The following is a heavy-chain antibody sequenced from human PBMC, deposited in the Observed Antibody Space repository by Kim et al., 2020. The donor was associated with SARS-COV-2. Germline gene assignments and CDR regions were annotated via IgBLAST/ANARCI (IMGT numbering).Heavy chain of an antibody. CDR3: ARVTWGYYFDY. Sequence: TYYADSVKGRFTISRDNSKNTLYLQMNSLRAEDTAVYYCARVTWGYYFDYWGQGTLVTVSS. V-gene: IGHV3-66*01. D-gene: IGHD3-16*01. J-gene: IGHJ4*02. CDR2: T.